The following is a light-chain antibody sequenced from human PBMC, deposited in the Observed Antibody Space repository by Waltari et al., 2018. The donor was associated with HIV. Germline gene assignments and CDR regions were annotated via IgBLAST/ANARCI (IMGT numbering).Light chain of an antibody. V-gene: IGLV2-14*01. J-gene: IGLJ1*01. CDR3: TSYTSSSGYV. Sequence: QSALTQPASVSGSPGQSITISCTGTRSDVGGYKSVSWYQQHPGKAPKFMIYDVSNRPSGVSNRFSGSKSGNTASLTISGLQAEDEADYYCTSYTSSSGYVFGTGTKVTVL. CDR1: RSDVGGYKS. CDR2: DVS.